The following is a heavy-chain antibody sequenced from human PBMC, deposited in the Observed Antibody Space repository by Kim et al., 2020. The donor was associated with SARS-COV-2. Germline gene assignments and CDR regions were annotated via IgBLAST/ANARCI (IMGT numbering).Heavy chain of an antibody. CDR1: GGSISSYY. CDR3: ARGRIAVAGTVTDY. CDR2: IYYSGST. J-gene: IGHJ4*02. V-gene: IGHV4-59*13. Sequence: SETLSLTCTVSGGSISSYYWSWIRQPPGKGLEWIGYIYYSGSTNYNPSLKSRVTISVDTSKNQFSLKLSSVTAADTAVYYCARGRIAVAGTVTDYWGQGTLVTVSS. D-gene: IGHD6-19*01.